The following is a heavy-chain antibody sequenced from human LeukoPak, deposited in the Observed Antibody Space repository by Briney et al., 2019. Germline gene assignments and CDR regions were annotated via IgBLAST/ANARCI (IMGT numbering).Heavy chain of an antibody. CDR1: GGSISSSSYY. CDR3: ARGQGRSSGWYVRY. D-gene: IGHD6-19*01. CDR2: INHSGST. V-gene: IGHV4-39*07. Sequence: PSETLSLTCTVSGGSISSSSYYWGWIRQPPGKGLEWIGEINHSGSTNYNPSLKSRVTISVDTSKNQFSLKLSSVTAADTAVYYCARGQGRSSGWYVRYWGQGTLVTVSS. J-gene: IGHJ4*02.